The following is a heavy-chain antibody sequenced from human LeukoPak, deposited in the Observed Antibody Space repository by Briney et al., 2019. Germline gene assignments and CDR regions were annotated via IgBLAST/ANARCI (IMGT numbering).Heavy chain of an antibody. J-gene: IGHJ4*02. Sequence: PSETLSLTCTVSGGSISNYYWSWIRQPPGKGLEWIAYMYYSGSTNYNPSLKSRVTISVDTSKNQFSLKLSSVTAADTAVYYCARDDGYNFWYFDYWGQGTLVTVSS. CDR2: MYYSGST. V-gene: IGHV4-59*01. D-gene: IGHD5-24*01. CDR3: ARDDGYNFWYFDY. CDR1: GGSISNYY.